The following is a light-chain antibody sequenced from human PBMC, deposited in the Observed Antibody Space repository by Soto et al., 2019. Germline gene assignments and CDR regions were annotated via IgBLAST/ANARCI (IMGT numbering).Light chain of an antibody. V-gene: IGLV2-11*01. J-gene: IGLJ1*01. Sequence: QSALTQPRSVSGSPGQSVTVSCIGTSSDVGDYYSVSWYQQHPGKAPKLMIYDVSKRPSGVPDRFSGSKSGNTASLTISGLQAEDEADYYCCSYVGGYSYVFGIGTKVTVL. CDR3: CSYVGGYSYV. CDR2: DVS. CDR1: SSDVGDYYS.